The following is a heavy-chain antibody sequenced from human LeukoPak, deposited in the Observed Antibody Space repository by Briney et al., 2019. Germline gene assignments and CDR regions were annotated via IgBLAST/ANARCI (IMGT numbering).Heavy chain of an antibody. CDR2: IELDGGTK. CDR1: GFAFSDYW. Sequence: GGSLRLSCAASGFAFSDYWMTWVRQAPGKGLEWVGNIELDGGTKYYVDSVRGRFTISRDNAKNSLYLQMNSLRAEDTAVYYCARSEGSSWYGDNWFDPWGQGTLVTVSS. D-gene: IGHD6-13*01. V-gene: IGHV3-7*03. J-gene: IGHJ5*02. CDR3: ARSEGSSWYGDNWFDP.